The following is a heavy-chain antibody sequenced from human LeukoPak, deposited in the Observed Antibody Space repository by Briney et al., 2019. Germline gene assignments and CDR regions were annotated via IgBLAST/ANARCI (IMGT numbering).Heavy chain of an antibody. CDR1: GFSFSNYW. Sequence: PGGSLRLSCAASGFSFSNYWMHWVRQAPGKGLVWVSRISSDGSDTIYADSVKGRFTISRDNTKNSLYLQMNSLRAEDTAVFYCARDQYDTWSRRGNFDSWGQGTLVTVSS. CDR3: ARDQYDTWSRRGNFDS. D-gene: IGHD3-3*01. CDR2: ISSDGSDT. V-gene: IGHV3-74*01. J-gene: IGHJ4*02.